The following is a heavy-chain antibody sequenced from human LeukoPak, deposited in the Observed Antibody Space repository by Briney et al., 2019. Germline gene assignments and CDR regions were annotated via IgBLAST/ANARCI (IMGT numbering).Heavy chain of an antibody. CDR2: ISSSSTYI. J-gene: IGHJ3*02. CDR3: ARAVTYYYDSSGYPDAFDI. D-gene: IGHD3-22*01. V-gene: IGHV3-21*04. Sequence: PGGSLRLSCAASGFIFSSYSMNWVRQAPGKGLEWVSSISSSSTYIYYADSVKGRFTISRDNAKNSLYLQMNSLRAEDTAVYYCARAVTYYYDSSGYPDAFDIWGQGTMVTVSS. CDR1: GFIFSSYS.